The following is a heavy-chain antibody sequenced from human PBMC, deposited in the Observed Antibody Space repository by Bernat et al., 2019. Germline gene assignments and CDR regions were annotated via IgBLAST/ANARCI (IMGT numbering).Heavy chain of an antibody. D-gene: IGHD5-18*01. CDR1: GYTFTGYY. CDR3: ARGREDTAMVYYYYYYGMDV. CDR2: INPNSGGT. Sequence: QVQLVTSEAELSKPGASVKVSCKASGYTFTGYYMHWVRQAPGQGLEWMGWINPNSGGTNYAQKFQGWVTMTRDTSISTAYMELSRLRSDDTAVYYCARGREDTAMVYYYYYYGMDVWGQGTTVTVSS. J-gene: IGHJ6*02. V-gene: IGHV1-2*04.